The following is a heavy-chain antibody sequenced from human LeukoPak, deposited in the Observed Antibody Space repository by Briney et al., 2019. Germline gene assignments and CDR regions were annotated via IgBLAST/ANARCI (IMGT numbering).Heavy chain of an antibody. D-gene: IGHD6-13*01. CDR3: ARVTAAAGTLYYYYMDV. CDR1: GGTFSGYA. Sequence: SVKVSCKASGGTFSGYAISWVRQAPGQGLEWMGGIIPIFGTANYAQKFQGRVTITADESTSTAYMELSSLRSEDTAVYYCARVTAAAGTLYYYYMDVWAKGPRSPSP. V-gene: IGHV1-69*13. J-gene: IGHJ6*03. CDR2: IIPIFGTA.